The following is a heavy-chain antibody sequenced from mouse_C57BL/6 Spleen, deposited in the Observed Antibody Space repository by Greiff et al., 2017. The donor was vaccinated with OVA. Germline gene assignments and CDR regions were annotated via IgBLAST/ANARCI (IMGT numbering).Heavy chain of an antibody. J-gene: IGHJ4*01. CDR2: ISSGSSTI. CDR3: ARRYYGNYGYAMDY. V-gene: IGHV5-17*01. D-gene: IGHD2-1*01. CDR1: GFTFSDYG. Sequence: EVQLVESGGGLVKPGGSLKLSCAASGFTFSDYGMHWVRQAPEKGLEWVAYISSGSSTIYYADTVKGRFTISRDNAKNTLFRQMTSLRSEDTAMYYCARRYYGNYGYAMDYWGQGTSVTVSS.